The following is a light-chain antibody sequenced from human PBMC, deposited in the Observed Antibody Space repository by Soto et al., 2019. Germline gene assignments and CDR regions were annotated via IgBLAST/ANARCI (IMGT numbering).Light chain of an antibody. Sequence: DIQMTQSPSTLSASVGDRVTITCRASQSISTLLVWYQQKPGKAPKLLLSDASSLASGIPSRFSGSGSGTDFTLAISSLQPDDFATYYCQHYNSYSYTFGHGTKVEIK. J-gene: IGKJ2*01. V-gene: IGKV1-5*01. CDR2: DAS. CDR3: QHYNSYSYT. CDR1: QSISTL.